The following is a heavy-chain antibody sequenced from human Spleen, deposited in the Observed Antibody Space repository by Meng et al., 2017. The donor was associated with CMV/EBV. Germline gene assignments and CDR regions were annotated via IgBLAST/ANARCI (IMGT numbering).Heavy chain of an antibody. Sequence: GESLKISCAASGFTFSRYGMHRVRQAPGKGLEWVSYISTSGSTIYYADSVKGRFTISRDNAKNSLSLQMNSLRAEDTAVYYCARVTTRYFDSWGQGTLVTVSS. V-gene: IGHV3-48*03. J-gene: IGHJ4*02. CDR1: GFTFSRYG. D-gene: IGHD1-1*01. CDR3: ARVTTRYFDS. CDR2: ISTSGSTI.